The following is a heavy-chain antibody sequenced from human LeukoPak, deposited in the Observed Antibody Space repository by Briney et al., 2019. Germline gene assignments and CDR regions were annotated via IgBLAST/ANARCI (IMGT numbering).Heavy chain of an antibody. CDR3: ARGAQLADF. D-gene: IGHD6-13*01. J-gene: IGHJ4*02. CDR1: GFTFYTYG. CDR2: IGPDGGTT. Sequence: GGSLRLSCAASGFTFYTYGMHWVRQAPGKGLEYVSGIGPDGGTTYYASSVKGRFTISRDNSKYMLYLQMGSLTVDDMAVYYCARGAQLADFWGQGTLVTVSS. V-gene: IGHV3-64*01.